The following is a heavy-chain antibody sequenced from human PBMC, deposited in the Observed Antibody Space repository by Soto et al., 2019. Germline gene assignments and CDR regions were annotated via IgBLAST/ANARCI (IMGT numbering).Heavy chain of an antibody. CDR1: GFTFSNYA. CDR3: AKGWSSSAWDSHYFDS. Sequence: EVQLLESGGGLVQPGGSLRLSCAASGFTFSNYAMRWVRQAPGKGLEWVAAVSGSGGAAYYADSVKGRFTISRDNAKNTMSLAMNSLRADDSAVYYCAKGWSSSAWDSHYFDSWGQGILVTVSS. CDR2: VSGSGGAA. J-gene: IGHJ4*02. V-gene: IGHV3-23*01. D-gene: IGHD3-3*01.